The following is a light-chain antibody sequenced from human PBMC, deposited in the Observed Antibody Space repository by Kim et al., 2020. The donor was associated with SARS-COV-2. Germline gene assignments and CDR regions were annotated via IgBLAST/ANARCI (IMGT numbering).Light chain of an antibody. J-gene: IGKJ4*01. V-gene: IGKV3-11*01. CDR1: QSISNW. Sequence: LSPGERAPLSCSASQSISNWFAWYQQQPGQAPRLLICDASNRATGIPARFSGSGSGTDFALTISSLEPEDFAVYYCLQRRDWPLTFGGGTKVDIK. CDR2: DAS. CDR3: LQRRDWPLT.